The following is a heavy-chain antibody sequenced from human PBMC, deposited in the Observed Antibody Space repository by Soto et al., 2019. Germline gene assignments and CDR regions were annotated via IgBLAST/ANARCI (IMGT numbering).Heavy chain of an antibody. CDR2: INYYGST. Sequence: PSETLSLTCAVYSESFSRHSWTWIRQPPGKGLEWIGEINYYGSTVYNPSLKSRLTMSIDTSKMQFSLKLTSLTAADTAVYYCAKKHYSGIDSWGQGSLVTVSS. V-gene: IGHV4-34*01. CDR3: AKKHYSGIDS. CDR1: SESFSRHS. J-gene: IGHJ4*02. D-gene: IGHD5-12*01.